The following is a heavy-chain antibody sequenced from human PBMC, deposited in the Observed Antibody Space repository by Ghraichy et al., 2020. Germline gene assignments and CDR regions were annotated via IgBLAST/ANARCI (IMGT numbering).Heavy chain of an antibody. Sequence: SETLSLTCTVSGGSISSGGYYWSWIRQHPGKGLEWIGYIYYSGSTYYNPSLKSRVTISVDTSKNQFSLKLSSVTAADTAVYYCARGLLRGYSFDYWGQGTLVTVSS. J-gene: IGHJ4*02. D-gene: IGHD5-18*01. V-gene: IGHV4-31*03. CDR1: GGSISSGGYY. CDR3: ARGLLRGYSFDY. CDR2: IYYSGST.